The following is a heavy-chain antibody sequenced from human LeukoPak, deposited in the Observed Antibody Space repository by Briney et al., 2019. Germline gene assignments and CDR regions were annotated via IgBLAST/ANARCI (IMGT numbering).Heavy chain of an antibody. CDR2: INHSGST. D-gene: IGHD3-10*01. CDR3: ARVGYYYGSGSYSRFDY. CDR1: GGSFSGYY. J-gene: IGHJ4*02. V-gene: IGHV4-34*01. Sequence: SETLSLTCAVYGGSFSGYYWSWIRQPPGKGLEWIGEINHSGSTNYNPSLKSRVTISVDTSKNQFSLKLSSVTAADTAVYYCARVGYYYGSGSYSRFDYWGQGTLVTVSS.